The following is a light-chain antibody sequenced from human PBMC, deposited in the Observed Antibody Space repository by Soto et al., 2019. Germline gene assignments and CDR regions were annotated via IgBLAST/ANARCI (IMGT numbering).Light chain of an antibody. CDR2: EVS. J-gene: IGLJ1*01. V-gene: IGLV2-14*01. CDR3: NSYTRSRSYV. CDR1: SSDVGGYNY. Sequence: QSAMTQPASVSGSPGQSITISCTGTSSDVGGYNYVSWYQQHPGKAPKVIIFEVSNRPSGVSNRFSGSKSGNTASLTISGILAEDEADYYCNSYTRSRSYVFGTGTKVTVL.